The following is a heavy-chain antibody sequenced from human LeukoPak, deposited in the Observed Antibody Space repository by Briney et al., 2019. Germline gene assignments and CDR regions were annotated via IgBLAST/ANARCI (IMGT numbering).Heavy chain of an antibody. V-gene: IGHV3-23*01. J-gene: IGHJ3*02. CDR3: AKDSPSMITFGGVRGDAFDI. CDR1: GFSFSNYV. CDR2: ISGSGGIT. D-gene: IGHD3-16*01. Sequence: GGSLRLSCAASGFSFSNYVLSWVRQAPGKGLEWVSAISGSGGITYYADSVKGRFTISRDNSKNTLYLQIDSLRAEDTAVYYCAKDSPSMITFGGVRGDAFDIWGQGTMVTVSS.